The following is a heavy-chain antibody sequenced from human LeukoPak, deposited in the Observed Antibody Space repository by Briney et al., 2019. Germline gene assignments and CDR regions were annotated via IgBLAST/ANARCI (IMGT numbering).Heavy chain of an antibody. J-gene: IGHJ3*02. CDR3: ARVGTGYCTNGVCPEGPDAFDI. CDR2: ISAYNGNT. Sequence: ASVRVSCKASGYTFTSYGISWVRQAPGQGLEWMGWISAYNGNTNYAQKFQGRVTITADESTSTAYMELSSLRSEDTAVYYCARVGTGYCTNGVCPEGPDAFDIWGQGTMVTVSS. D-gene: IGHD2-8*01. CDR1: GYTFTSYG. V-gene: IGHV1-18*01.